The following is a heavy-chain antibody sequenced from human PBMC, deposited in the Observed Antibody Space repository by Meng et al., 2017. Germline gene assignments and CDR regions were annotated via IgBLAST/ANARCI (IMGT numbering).Heavy chain of an antibody. J-gene: IGHJ4*02. CDR1: GYTFTSYA. CDR3: ARSHVLLWFGEDLDY. CDR2: INAGNGNT. V-gene: IGHV1-3*01. Sequence: DQPVLAGAAWNKTGASGKVSCKASGYTFTSYAMDWVRQAPGQRLEWMGWINAGNGNTKYSQKFQGRVTITRDTSASTAYMELSSLRSEDTAVYYCARSHVLLWFGEDLDYWGQGTLVTVSS. D-gene: IGHD3-10*01.